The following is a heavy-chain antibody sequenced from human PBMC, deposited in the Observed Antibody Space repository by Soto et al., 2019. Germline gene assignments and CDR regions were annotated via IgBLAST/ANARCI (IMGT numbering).Heavy chain of an antibody. V-gene: IGHV1-2*04. CDR1: GYPFTGYY. Sequence: GXAVKVSCKASGYPFTGYYMHWVRQAPGQGLGWMGWINPNSGGTNYAQKFQGWVTMTRDTSISTAYMELSRLRSDDTAVYYCARVRRYCSSTSCYFYYGMDVWGQGTTVTVSS. CDR2: INPNSGGT. J-gene: IGHJ6*02. D-gene: IGHD2-2*01. CDR3: ARVRRYCSSTSCYFYYGMDV.